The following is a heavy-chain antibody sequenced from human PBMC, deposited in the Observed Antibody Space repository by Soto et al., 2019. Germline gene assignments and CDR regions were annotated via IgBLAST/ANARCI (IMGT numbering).Heavy chain of an antibody. CDR3: ARQGFGVLHGLVDV. V-gene: IGHV4-61*08. CDR1: GGSISSGDYY. Sequence: PSGTLTLTCAVSGGSISSGDYYCSCFRLPPGKGLEWIGYISDIAYTSYNPSLKGRVSISVDTSKNQFSLTLTSVTAADTAVYYCARQGFGVLHGLVDVWGQGTTVTVSS. D-gene: IGHD3-10*01. J-gene: IGHJ6*02. CDR2: ISDIAYT.